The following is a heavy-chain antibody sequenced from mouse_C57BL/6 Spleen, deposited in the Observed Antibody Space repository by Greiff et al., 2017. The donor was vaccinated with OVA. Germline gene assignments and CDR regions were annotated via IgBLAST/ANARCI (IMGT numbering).Heavy chain of an antibody. D-gene: IGHD1-1*01. CDR1: GYTFTSYG. CDR2: IYPRSGNT. V-gene: IGHV1-81*01. CDR3: ARRFITTVVEDWYFGV. J-gene: IGHJ1*03. Sequence: VQLQQSGAELARPGASVKLSCKASGYTFTSYGISWVKQRTGQGLEWIGEIYPRSGNTYYNEKFKGKATLTADKSSSTAYMELRSLTSEDSAVYFCARRFITTVVEDWYFGVWGTGTTVTVSS.